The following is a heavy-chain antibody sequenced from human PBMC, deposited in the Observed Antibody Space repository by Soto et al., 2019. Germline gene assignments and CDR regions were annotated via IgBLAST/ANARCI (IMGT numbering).Heavy chain of an antibody. CDR2: IKSKTDGGTT. V-gene: IGHV3-15*07. D-gene: IGHD3-3*01. CDR3: TTEDYDFWSGYYSRY. Sequence: EVQLVESGGGLVKPGGSLRLSCAASGFTFSNAWMNWVRQAPGKGLEWVGRIKSKTDGGTTDYAAPVKGRFTISRDDSKNTLYLQKNRLKTEDTAVYYCTTEDYDFWSGYYSRYWGQGTLVTVSS. CDR1: GFTFSNAW. J-gene: IGHJ4*02.